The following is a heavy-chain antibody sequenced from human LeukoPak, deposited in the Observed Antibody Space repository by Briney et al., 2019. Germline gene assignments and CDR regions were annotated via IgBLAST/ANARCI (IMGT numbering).Heavy chain of an antibody. CDR1: GFTFSSYG. CDR2: ISYDGSNK. V-gene: IGHV3-30*18. CDR3: AELGITMIGGV. D-gene: IGHD3-10*02. Sequence: GGSLRLSCAASGFTFSSYGMHWVRQAPGQGLEWVAVISYDGSNKYYAHSVKGRFTISRDNSKNTLYLQMNSLRAEDTAVYYCAELGITMIGGVWGKGTTVTISS. J-gene: IGHJ6*04.